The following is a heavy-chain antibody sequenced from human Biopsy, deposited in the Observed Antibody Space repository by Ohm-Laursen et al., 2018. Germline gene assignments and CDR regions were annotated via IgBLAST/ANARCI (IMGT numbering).Heavy chain of an antibody. CDR1: GGSISSDY. Sequence: SETLSLTWTVSGGSISSDYWSWIPQTPGKGLEWIGYIYYSGSTNYNPSLKSRVTISVDTSKNQFSLMLNSVTAADTAVYYCARATNSTGWPYYYFYGMDVWGQGTTVTVSS. J-gene: IGHJ6*02. V-gene: IGHV4-59*01. CDR3: ARATNSTGWPYYYFYGMDV. D-gene: IGHD2/OR15-2a*01. CDR2: IYYSGST.